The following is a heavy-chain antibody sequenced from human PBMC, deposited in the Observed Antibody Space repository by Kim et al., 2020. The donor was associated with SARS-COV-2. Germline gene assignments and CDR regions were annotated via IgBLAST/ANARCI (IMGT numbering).Heavy chain of an antibody. D-gene: IGHD3-10*01. Sequence: ASVKVSCKASGYTFTSYGISWVRQAPGQGLEWMGWISAYNGNTNYAQKLQGRVTMTTDTSTSTAYMELRSLRSDDTAVYYCARDCITMVRGLIIKPTEFDYWGQGTLVTVSS. CDR1: GYTFTSYG. V-gene: IGHV1-18*01. CDR2: ISAYNGNT. J-gene: IGHJ4*02. CDR3: ARDCITMVRGLIIKPTEFDY.